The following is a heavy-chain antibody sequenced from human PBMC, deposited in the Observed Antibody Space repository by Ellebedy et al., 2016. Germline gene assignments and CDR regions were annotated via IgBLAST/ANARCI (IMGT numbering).Heavy chain of an antibody. V-gene: IGHV4-34*01. CDR2: INHSGST. D-gene: IGHD3-10*01. CDR3: ARVGGMDYYGSGKGVDV. J-gene: IGHJ6*02. Sequence: SETLSLTXAVYGGSFSGYYWSWIRQPPGKGLEWIGEINHSGSTTYDPSLKSRVTISVDTSTNQFSLMLSSVTAADTAVYYCARVGGMDYYGSGKGVDVWGQGTTVTVSS. CDR1: GGSFSGYY.